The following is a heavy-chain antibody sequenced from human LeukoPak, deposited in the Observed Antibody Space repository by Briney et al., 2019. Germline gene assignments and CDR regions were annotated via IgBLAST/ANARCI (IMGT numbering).Heavy chain of an antibody. CDR1: GFTVSRYS. CDR2: ISSSSSTI. J-gene: IGHJ4*02. V-gene: IGHV3-48*02. D-gene: IGHD3-10*01. Sequence: WGSLRLSCAASGFTVSRYSMNWVRQAPGKGLEWVSYISSSSSTIYYADSVKGRFTISRDNAKNSLYLQMNSLRDEDTAVYYCARDWFGESYTAFDYWGQGTLVTVSS. CDR3: ARDWFGESYTAFDY.